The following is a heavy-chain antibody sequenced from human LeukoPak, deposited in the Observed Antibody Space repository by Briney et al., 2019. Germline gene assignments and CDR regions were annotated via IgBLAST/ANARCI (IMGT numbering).Heavy chain of an antibody. D-gene: IGHD1-1*01. J-gene: IGHJ4*02. Sequence: GASVKVSCKASGDTFSVYAYSWVRQAPGQGLEWMGGIIPMFGTASYAQKFQGRATITADELTTTASMELRSLTSEDTAVFYCARGNGLLDQFDYWGQGTLVTVSS. CDR3: ARGNGLLDQFDY. CDR2: IIPMFGTA. V-gene: IGHV1-69*13. CDR1: GDTFSVYA.